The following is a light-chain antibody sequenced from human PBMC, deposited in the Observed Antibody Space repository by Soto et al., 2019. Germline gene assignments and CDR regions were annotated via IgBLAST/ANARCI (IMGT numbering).Light chain of an antibody. V-gene: IGLV2-14*03. CDR1: SSDVGAYKY. Sequence: QSALTQPASVSGSPGQSVTISCTGTSSDVGAYKYVSWYQKHPGKAPKLMIYGVSNRPSGVPDRFSGSKSGTSASLAISGLQSEDEADYYCAAGDDSLNGVLFGGGTKVTVL. J-gene: IGLJ2*01. CDR2: GVS. CDR3: AAGDDSLNGVL.